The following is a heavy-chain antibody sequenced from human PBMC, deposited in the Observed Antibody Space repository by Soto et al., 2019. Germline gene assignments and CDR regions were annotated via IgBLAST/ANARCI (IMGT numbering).Heavy chain of an antibody. V-gene: IGHV3-23*01. CDR1: GFTFSSYA. J-gene: IGHJ5*02. D-gene: IGHD4-17*01. CDR3: AKIPTVTRYNWFDP. Sequence: EVQLLESGGGLVQPGGSLRLSCAASGFTFSSYAMSWVRQAPGKGLEWVSAISGSGGSTYYADSVKGRFTISRDNAKNRLYLQMNSLRAEDTAVYYCAKIPTVTRYNWFDPWGQGTLVTVSS. CDR2: ISGSGGST.